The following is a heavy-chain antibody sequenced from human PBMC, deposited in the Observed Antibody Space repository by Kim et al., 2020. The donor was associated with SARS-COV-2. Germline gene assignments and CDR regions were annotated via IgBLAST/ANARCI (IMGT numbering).Heavy chain of an antibody. J-gene: IGHJ5*02. CDR2: IYYSGTT. CDR1: GGSISGYS. D-gene: IGHD3-10*01. Sequence: SETLSLTCTVSGGSISGYSWTWIRQPPGKGLEWIGYIYYSGTTNYNPSLKSRLTISIDTSKNQFSLKLSSVTPADTAVYYCARVQWRPGMVRGFNWFDPWGQGTLVTVSS. V-gene: IGHV4-59*13. CDR3: ARVQWRPGMVRGFNWFDP.